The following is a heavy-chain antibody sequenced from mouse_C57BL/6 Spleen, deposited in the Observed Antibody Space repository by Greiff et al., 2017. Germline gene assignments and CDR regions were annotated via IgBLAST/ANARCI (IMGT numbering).Heavy chain of an antibody. J-gene: IGHJ4*01. CDR3: ARPVPYCYAMDY. CDR1: GYSFTGYY. V-gene: IGHV1-42*01. CDR2: INPSTGGT. Sequence: VQLQQSGPELVKPGASVKLSCKASGYSFTGYYMNWVKQSPEQSLEWIGEINPSTGGTTYNQKFKATATLTVDKSSSTAYMQLKSLTSEDSAVYYCARPVPYCYAMDYWGQGTSVTVSS.